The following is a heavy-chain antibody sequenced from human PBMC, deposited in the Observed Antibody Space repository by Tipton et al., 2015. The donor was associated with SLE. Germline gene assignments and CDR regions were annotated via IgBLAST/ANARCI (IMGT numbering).Heavy chain of an antibody. J-gene: IGHJ4*02. V-gene: IGHV3-7*01. CDR2: IKQEGSEK. Sequence: SLRLSCAASGFTFSNYWMSWVRQAPGKGLEWVANIKQEGSEKYYVDSVKGRFTISRDNAKNSLYLQMNSLRAEGTAVYYCARGEAYCGGDCSFDYWGQGTLVIVSS. D-gene: IGHD2-21*01. CDR3: ARGEAYCGGDCSFDY. CDR1: GFTFSNYW.